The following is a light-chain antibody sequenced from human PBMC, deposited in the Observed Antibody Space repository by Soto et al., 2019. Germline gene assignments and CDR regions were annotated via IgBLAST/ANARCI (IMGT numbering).Light chain of an antibody. V-gene: IGKV4-1*01. Sequence: DIVMTQSPDSLAVSLGERATINCKSSQSVLYSSNNKKYLAWYQQKPGQPPKXLIYWASTRESGVPERFSGSGSGTDFTLTISSLQAEDVEVYYCQQYYSNPWTFGQGTKVDIK. CDR2: WAS. CDR1: QSVLYSSNNKKY. J-gene: IGKJ1*01. CDR3: QQYYSNPWT.